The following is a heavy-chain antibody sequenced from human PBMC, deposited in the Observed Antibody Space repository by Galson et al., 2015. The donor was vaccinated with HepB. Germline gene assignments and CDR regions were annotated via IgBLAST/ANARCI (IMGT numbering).Heavy chain of an antibody. J-gene: IGHJ6*02. CDR2: INAGNGNT. V-gene: IGHV1-3*01. D-gene: IGHD6-13*01. CDR3: ASSIAAAGHGPYYGMDV. Sequence: SVKVSCKASGYTFTSYAMHWVRQAPGQRLEWMGWINAGNGNTKYSQKFQGRVTITRDTSASTAYMELSSLRSEDTAVYYCASSIAAAGHGPYYGMDVWGQGTTVTISS. CDR1: GYTFTSYA.